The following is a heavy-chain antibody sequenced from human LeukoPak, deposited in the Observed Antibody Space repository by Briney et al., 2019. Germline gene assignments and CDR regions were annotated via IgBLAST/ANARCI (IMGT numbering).Heavy chain of an antibody. J-gene: IGHJ6*02. CDR1: GGSISSGDYY. CDR2: IYYSGST. V-gene: IGHV4-30-4*01. CDR3: ARALGSRYDMDV. D-gene: IGHD2-15*01. Sequence: PSETLSLTCTVSGGSISSGDYYWSWIRQPPGKGLEWIGYIYYSGSTYYNPSLKSRVTISVDTSKNQFSLKLSSVTAADTAVYYCARALGSRYDMDVWGQGTTVTVSS.